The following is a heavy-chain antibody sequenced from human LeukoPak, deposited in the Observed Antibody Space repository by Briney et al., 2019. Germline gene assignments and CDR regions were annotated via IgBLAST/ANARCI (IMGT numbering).Heavy chain of an antibody. CDR2: IYTSGST. CDR3: ARGPGYCSGGSCLNDY. CDR1: GGSISSYY. V-gene: IGHV4-4*07. D-gene: IGHD2-15*01. Sequence: SETLSLTCSVSGGSISSYYWSWIRQPAGKGLEWIGRIYTSGSTNYNPSLKSRVTMSVDTSKNQFSLKLSSVTAADTAVYYCARGPGYCSGGSCLNDYWGQGTLVTVSS. J-gene: IGHJ4*01.